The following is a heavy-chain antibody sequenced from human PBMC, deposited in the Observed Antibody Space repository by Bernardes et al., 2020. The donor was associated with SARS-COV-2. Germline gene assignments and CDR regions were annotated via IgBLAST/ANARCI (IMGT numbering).Heavy chain of an antibody. V-gene: IGHV3-23*01. D-gene: IGHD3-22*01. Sequence: GGSLRLSCVASGFTFKNCVMAWGRKRPGKGLEWVSSISADGDRTDHAESVKGRFNISRDNSKNTLHLQMNSLEAGDTAIYYCAKDYYFDNEGYFFKDYFDEWGQGILVTVSS. CDR1: GFTFKNCV. J-gene: IGHJ4*02. CDR2: ISADGDRT. CDR3: AKDYYFDNEGYFFKDYFDE.